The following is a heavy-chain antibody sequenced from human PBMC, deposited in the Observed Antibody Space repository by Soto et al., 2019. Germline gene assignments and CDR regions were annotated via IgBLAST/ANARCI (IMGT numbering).Heavy chain of an antibody. D-gene: IGHD3-22*01. J-gene: IGHJ4*02. CDR2: ISASGANT. CDR3: ARSITDYYDSSGYYHDY. V-gene: IGHV3-23*01. CDR1: GITFSNYA. Sequence: PGGSLRLSCVASGITFSNYALSWVRQAPGKGLEWVSGISASGANTYYADSVKGRFTISRDNAKNTLSLQVNSLRAEDTAVYYCARSITDYYDSSGYYHDYWGQGTLVTISS.